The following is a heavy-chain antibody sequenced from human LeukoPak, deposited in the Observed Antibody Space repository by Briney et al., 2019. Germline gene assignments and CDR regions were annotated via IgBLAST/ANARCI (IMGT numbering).Heavy chain of an antibody. Sequence: PGGSLRLSCAASGFTFSSYAMSWVRQAPGKGLEWVSSISSSGSYIYYADSVKGRFTISRDNAKNSLYLQMNSLRAEGTAVYYCAPLYGGVDYWGQGTLVTVSS. CDR3: APLYGGVDY. V-gene: IGHV3-21*01. D-gene: IGHD4-23*01. J-gene: IGHJ4*02. CDR2: ISSSGSYI. CDR1: GFTFSSYA.